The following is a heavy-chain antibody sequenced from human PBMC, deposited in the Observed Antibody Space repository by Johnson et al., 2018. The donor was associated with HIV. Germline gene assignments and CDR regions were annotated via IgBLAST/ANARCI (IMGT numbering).Heavy chain of an antibody. V-gene: IGHV3-25*04. CDR2: NPNGDST. J-gene: IGHJ3*02. D-gene: IGHD3-16*02. Sequence: QLVESGGGVVQPGGSLRLSCVASGFTVSYNYMNCVRQAPGNGLELVGQVNPNGDSTYLIDSGKDRFNTSRHNAKNTLHLQLNSLKTEDTAVYYCTSNWYYDHVWGTYRSDAFDIWGQGTMVTVSS. CDR3: TSNWYYDHVWGTYRSDAFDI. CDR1: GFTVSYNY.